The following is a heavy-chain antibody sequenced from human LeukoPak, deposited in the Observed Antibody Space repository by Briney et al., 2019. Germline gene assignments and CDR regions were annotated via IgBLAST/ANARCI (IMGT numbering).Heavy chain of an antibody. V-gene: IGHV4-4*07. CDR1: GGSISSYY. J-gene: IGHJ3*02. CDR3: ARGVYYYDSSGYYSPDPDAFDI. D-gene: IGHD3-22*01. Sequence: SETLSLTCTVSGGSISSYYWSWIRQPAGKGLEWIGRIYTSGSTNYNPSRKSRVTMSVATSKNQFSLKLSSVTAADTAVYYCARGVYYYDSSGYYSPDPDAFDIWGQGTMVTVSS. CDR2: IYTSGST.